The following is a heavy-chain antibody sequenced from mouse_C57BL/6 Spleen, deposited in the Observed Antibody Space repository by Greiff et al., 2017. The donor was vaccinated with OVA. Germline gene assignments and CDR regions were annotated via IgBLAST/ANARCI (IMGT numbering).Heavy chain of an antibody. CDR1: GFSFNTYA. Sequence: EVKLVESGGGLVQPKGSLKLSCAASGFSFNTYAMNWVRQAPGKGLEWVARIRSKSNNYATYYADSVKDRFTISRDDSESMLYLQMNNLKTEDTAMYYCVRQGGWLLPFDYWGQGTTLTVSS. V-gene: IGHV10-1*01. CDR2: IRSKSNNYAT. CDR3: VRQGGWLLPFDY. D-gene: IGHD2-3*01. J-gene: IGHJ2*01.